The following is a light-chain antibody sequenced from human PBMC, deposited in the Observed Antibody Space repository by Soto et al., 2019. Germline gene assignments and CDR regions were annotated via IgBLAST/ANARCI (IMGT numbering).Light chain of an antibody. J-gene: IGLJ1*01. CDR1: SSDVGSYNL. CDR2: EGS. V-gene: IGLV2-14*02. Sequence: QSALTQPASVSGSPGQSITISCTGTSSDVGSYNLVSWYQQHPGKAPKLMIYEGSKRPSGVSNRFSGSKSGNTASLTISGLQAEDEADYYCSSYTRAKTYVFGTGTKVTVL. CDR3: SSYTRAKTYV.